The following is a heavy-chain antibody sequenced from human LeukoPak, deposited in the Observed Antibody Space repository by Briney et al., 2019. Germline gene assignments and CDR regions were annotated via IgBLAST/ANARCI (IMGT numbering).Heavy chain of an antibody. J-gene: IGHJ4*02. V-gene: IGHV3-23*01. D-gene: IGHD3-22*01. Sequence: GGSLRLSCAASGFAFSNYGMNWVRQAPGKGLEWVSGITGSGSTTYYADSVKGRFTISRDNSKNTLYLQMNSLRAEDTAVYYCATDALYYYDSSGYYGLDYWGQGTLVTVSS. CDR2: ITGSGSTT. CDR3: ATDALYYYDSSGYYGLDY. CDR1: GFAFSNYG.